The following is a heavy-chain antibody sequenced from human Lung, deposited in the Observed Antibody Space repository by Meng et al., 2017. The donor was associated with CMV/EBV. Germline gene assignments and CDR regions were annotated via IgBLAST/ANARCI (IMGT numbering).Heavy chain of an antibody. V-gene: IGHV3-66*02. D-gene: IGHD5-18*01. CDR1: GFTVSSNY. CDR2: IYSGGST. J-gene: IGHJ6*02. CDR3: ARDQGRGYSYGQAYYYGMDV. Sequence: GESLKISCAASGFTVSSNYMSWVRQAPGKGLEWVSVIYSGGSTYYADSVKGRFTISRDNSKNTLYLQMNSLRAEDTAVYYCARDQGRGYSYGQAYYYGMDVWXQGTXVTVSS.